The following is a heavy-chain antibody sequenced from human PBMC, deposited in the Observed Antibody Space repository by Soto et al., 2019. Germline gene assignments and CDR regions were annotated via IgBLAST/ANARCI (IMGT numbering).Heavy chain of an antibody. V-gene: IGHV3-23*01. CDR3: AKVIAVAAIPRGYFDY. J-gene: IGHJ4*02. Sequence: PGESLRLSCEASGFTFSSYPMSWVRQAPGKGLEWVSAISDSASTTFYAESVKGRFTISRDNSKTTLYLQMNSLRAEDTAIYYCAKVIAVAAIPRGYFDYWGQGT. CDR2: ISDSASTT. D-gene: IGHD6-19*01. CDR1: GFTFSSYP.